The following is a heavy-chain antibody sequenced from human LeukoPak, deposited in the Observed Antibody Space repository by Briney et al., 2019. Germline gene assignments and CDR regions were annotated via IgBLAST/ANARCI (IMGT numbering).Heavy chain of an antibody. CDR1: GGSFSGYY. J-gene: IGHJ4*02. CDR3: ARGRNCSVGSCTIDY. V-gene: IGHV4-34*01. CDR2: INHSGST. Sequence: SETLSLTCAVYGGSFSGYYWSWIRQPPGKGLEWIGEINHSGSTNYNPSLRSRVTISVDTSKNQFSLKLSSVPAADTAVYYCARGRNCSVGSCTIDYWGQGTLVTVSS. D-gene: IGHD2-15*01.